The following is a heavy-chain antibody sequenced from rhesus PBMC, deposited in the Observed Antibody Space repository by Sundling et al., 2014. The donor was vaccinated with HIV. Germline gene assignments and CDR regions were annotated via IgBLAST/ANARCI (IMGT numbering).Heavy chain of an antibody. CDR3: ARDRATIFELVRQYYLDF. D-gene: IGHD3-3*01. J-gene: IGHJ4*01. Sequence: QVQLQESGPGLVKPSETLPLNCAVSGGSINSNDWSWIRQAPGKGLEWIGRIYGSGGYTDYNPSLKSRVTISIDTSKNQFSLKLSSVTAADTAIYYCARDRATIFELVRQYYLDFWGQGVLVTVSS. CDR2: IYGSGGYT. CDR1: GGSINSND. V-gene: IGHV4S2*01.